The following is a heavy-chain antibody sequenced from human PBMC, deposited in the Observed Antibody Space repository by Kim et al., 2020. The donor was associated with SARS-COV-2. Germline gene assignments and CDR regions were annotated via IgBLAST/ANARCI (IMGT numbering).Heavy chain of an antibody. CDR3: ARDRQRAGTGVDY. D-gene: IGHD6-19*01. Sequence: YDRSVKGRITITPHTTQHPFYMQLNSVTPEDTAVYYCARDRQRAGTGVDYWGQGTLVTVSS. J-gene: IGHJ4*02. V-gene: IGHV6-1*01.